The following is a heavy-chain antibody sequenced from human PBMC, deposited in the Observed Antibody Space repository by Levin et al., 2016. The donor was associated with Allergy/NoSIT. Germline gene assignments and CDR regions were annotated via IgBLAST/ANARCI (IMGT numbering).Heavy chain of an antibody. V-gene: IGHV1-46*01. CDR2: INPSGGST. CDR1: GYTFTSYY. D-gene: IGHD5-12*01. CDR3: ARLAEDSGYDTLADY. J-gene: IGHJ4*02. Sequence: ASVKVSCKASGYTFTSYYMHWVRQAPGQGLEWMGIINPSGGSTSYAQKFQGRVTMTRDTSTSTVYMELSSLRSEDTAVYYCARLAEDSGYDTLADYWGQGTLVTVSS.